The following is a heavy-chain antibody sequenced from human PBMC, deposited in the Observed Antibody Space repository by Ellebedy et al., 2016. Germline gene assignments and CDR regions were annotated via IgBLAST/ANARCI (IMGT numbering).Heavy chain of an antibody. V-gene: IGHV3-23*01. CDR2: ISASGGST. D-gene: IGHD2-8*01. CDR1: GFTFSTYA. J-gene: IGHJ4*02. CDR3: ARQLGYCTDGNCYFDY. Sequence: GESLKISXAASGFTFSTYAMSWIRQAPGTGPEWVSAISASGGSTYYADSVKGRLTISRDNSQNTLYLQMNSLRAGDTSLYYCARQLGYCTDGNCYFDYWGQGTLVTVSS.